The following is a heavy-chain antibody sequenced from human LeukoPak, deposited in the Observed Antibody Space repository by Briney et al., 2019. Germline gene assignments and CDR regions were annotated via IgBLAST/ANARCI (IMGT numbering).Heavy chain of an antibody. J-gene: IGHJ4*02. CDR1: GFTFSNAW. D-gene: IGHD3-10*01. CDR2: IKSKTDGGTT. V-gene: IGHV3-15*01. Sequence: PGGSLRLSCAASGFTFSNAWMSWVRQAPGKGLEWVGRIKSKTDGGTTDYAAPVKGRFTISRDDLKNTLYLQMNSLKTEDTAVYYCTTGATVGRVLLWFGGKYWGQGTLVTVSS. CDR3: TTGATVGRVLLWFGGKY.